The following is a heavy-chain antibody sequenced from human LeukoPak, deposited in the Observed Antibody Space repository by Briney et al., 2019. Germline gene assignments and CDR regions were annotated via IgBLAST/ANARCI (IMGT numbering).Heavy chain of an antibody. CDR1: GFTFSSYW. CDR2: ISSDGSDT. CDR3: AKDRTYSSGWYAY. Sequence: GGSLRLSCAASGFTFSSYWMRWVRQAPGKGLVWVSRISSDGSDTTYADSVKGRFTISRDNSKNTLYLQMNSLRAEDTAVYYCAKDRTYSSGWYAYWGQGTLVTVSS. D-gene: IGHD6-19*01. V-gene: IGHV3-74*01. J-gene: IGHJ4*02.